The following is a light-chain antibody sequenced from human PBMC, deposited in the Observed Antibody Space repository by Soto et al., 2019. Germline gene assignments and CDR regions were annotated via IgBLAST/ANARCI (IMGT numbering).Light chain of an antibody. CDR2: AAS. CDR3: LQYNTYPWT. J-gene: IGKJ1*01. Sequence: DIQMTQSPSSLSAAVGDRVTITCRASQGIRNDLDWFQQQPAKAPERLIYAASSLQSGVPSRFSGSGSGTEFPLSISSLQAEDFATYYCLQYNTYPWTFGQGTTVEIK. CDR1: QGIRND. V-gene: IGKV1-17*01.